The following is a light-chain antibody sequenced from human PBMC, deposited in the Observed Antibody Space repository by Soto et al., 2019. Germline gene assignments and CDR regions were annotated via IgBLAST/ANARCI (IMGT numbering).Light chain of an antibody. J-gene: IGLJ1*01. V-gene: IGLV2-14*01. CDR3: SSFTSSMTNV. CDR1: SSDVGGYNS. Sequence: SVLTQPASVNGSPGQSITITCTGTSSDVGGYNSVSWYQQHPGKAPKLILYDVTDRPSGVSYRFSGSKSGNTASLTISGLQAADEADYFCSSFTSSMTNVFGSGTKVTVL. CDR2: DVT.